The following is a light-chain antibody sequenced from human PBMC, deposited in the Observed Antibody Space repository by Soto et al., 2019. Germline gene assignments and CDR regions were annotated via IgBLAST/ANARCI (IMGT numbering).Light chain of an antibody. CDR2: EVT. V-gene: IGLV2-14*01. J-gene: IGLJ2*01. CDR3: NSYTSTFTWV. Sequence: QSALTQPASVSGSPGQSITISCTGTSSDVGGHNFVSWYQQHPGKAPKLMIYEVTNRPSGVSDRFSGSKSGNTASLTISGLQAEDEADYYCNSYTSTFTWVFGGGTNSPS. CDR1: SSDVGGHNF.